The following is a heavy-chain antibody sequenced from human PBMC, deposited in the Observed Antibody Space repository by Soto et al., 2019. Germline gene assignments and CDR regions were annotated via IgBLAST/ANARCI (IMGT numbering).Heavy chain of an antibody. J-gene: IGHJ6*02. CDR2: IYPGDSDT. D-gene: IGHD2-15*01. CDR1: GYSFTSYW. CDR3: ARIPQYCSGGSCYSGTYYYYYGMDV. V-gene: IGHV5-51*01. Sequence: GESLKIPCKGSGYSFTSYWIGWVRQMPGKGLEWMGIIYPGDSDTRYSPSFQGQVTISADKSISTAYLQWSSLKASDTAMYYRARIPQYCSGGSCYSGTYYYYYGMDVWGQGTTVTVSS.